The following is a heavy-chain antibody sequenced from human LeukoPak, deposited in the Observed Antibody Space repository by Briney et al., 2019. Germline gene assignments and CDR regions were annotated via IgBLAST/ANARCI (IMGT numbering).Heavy chain of an antibody. Sequence: GRSLRLSRAAPSSIFSSHTMNSVRQAPGKGLEWVSSISRGSSDIKYADSVRGRFIISRDNAKNSLFLQLNSLRDEDMGFYYCAREYDSKGRFDWWGQGTLVTVSS. D-gene: IGHD3-22*01. J-gene: IGHJ4*02. V-gene: IGHV3-21*01. CDR1: SSIFSSHT. CDR3: AREYDSKGRFDW. CDR2: ISRGSSDI.